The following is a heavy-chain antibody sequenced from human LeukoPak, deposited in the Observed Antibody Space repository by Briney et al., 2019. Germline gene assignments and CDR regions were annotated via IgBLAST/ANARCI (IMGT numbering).Heavy chain of an antibody. CDR3: ASRKLGNDY. J-gene: IGHJ4*02. CDR1: GGSISTSSYY. Sequence: SETLSLTCTVSGGSISTSSYYWSRIRQSPGKGLEWIGYIYYTGTSYNPSLKSRVTISADTSKNQFSLNLSSVTAADTAVYYCASRKLGNDYWGQGTLVTVSS. D-gene: IGHD7-27*01. CDR2: IYYTGT. V-gene: IGHV4-61*01.